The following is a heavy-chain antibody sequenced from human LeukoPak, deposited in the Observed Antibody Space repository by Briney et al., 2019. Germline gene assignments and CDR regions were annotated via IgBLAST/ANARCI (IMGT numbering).Heavy chain of an antibody. Sequence: ASVKVSCKVSGYTLTELSMHWVRQAPGKGLEWMGGFDPEDGETIYAQKFQGRVTMTEDTSTDTAYMELSSLRSEDTAEYYCATELRYQIGHYFDYWGQGTLVTVSS. J-gene: IGHJ4*02. D-gene: IGHD2-2*01. CDR3: ATELRYQIGHYFDY. CDR1: GYTLTELS. V-gene: IGHV1-24*01. CDR2: FDPEDGET.